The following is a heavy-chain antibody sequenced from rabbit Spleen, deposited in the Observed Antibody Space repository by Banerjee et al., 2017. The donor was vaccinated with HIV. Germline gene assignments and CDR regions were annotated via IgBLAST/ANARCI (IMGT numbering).Heavy chain of an antibody. Sequence: QSLEESGRGLVRPEGSLTLTCKASGFSFSDRDVMCWVRQAPGKGLEWIACINTATGKAVYANWVNGRFTISKTSSTTVTLQVTSLAAADTATYFCARDLSGAVGWNFFLWGPGTLVTVS. CDR2: INTATGKA. CDR3: ARDLSGAVGWNFFL. D-gene: IGHD1-1*01. J-gene: IGHJ4*01. V-gene: IGHV1S40*01. CDR1: GFSFSDRDV.